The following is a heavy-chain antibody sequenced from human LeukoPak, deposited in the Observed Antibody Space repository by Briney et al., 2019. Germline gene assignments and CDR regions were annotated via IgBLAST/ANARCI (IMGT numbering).Heavy chain of an antibody. J-gene: IGHJ6*02. V-gene: IGHV4-4*07. Sequence: PSETLSLTCTVSGGSFSNYYWSWIRQPAGKGLECIGRIYTSGGTNYNPSVKSRVTMSVDTSNNQFSLKLTSVTAADTAVYYCARQPPQYYGMDVWGQGTTVTVSS. CDR1: GGSFSNYY. CDR2: IYTSGGT. CDR3: ARQPPQYYGMDV. D-gene: IGHD1-14*01.